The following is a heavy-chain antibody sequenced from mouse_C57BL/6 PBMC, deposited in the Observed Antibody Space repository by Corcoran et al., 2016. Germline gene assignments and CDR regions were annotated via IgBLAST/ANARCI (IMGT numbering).Heavy chain of an antibody. V-gene: IGHV1-55*01. D-gene: IGHD1-1*01. J-gene: IGHJ1*03. CDR3: ARGDYYGSSYVLSYWYFDV. Sequence: QVQLQQPGAELVKPGASVKMSCKASGYTFTSYWITWVKQRPGQGLEWIGDIYPGSGSTNYNEKFKSKATLTVDTSSSTAYMQLSSLTSEDSAVYYCARGDYYGSSYVLSYWYFDVWGTGTTVTVSS. CDR2: IYPGSGST. CDR1: GYTFTSYW.